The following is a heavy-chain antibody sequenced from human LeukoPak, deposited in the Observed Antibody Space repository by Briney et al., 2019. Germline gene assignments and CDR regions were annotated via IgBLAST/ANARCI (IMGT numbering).Heavy chain of an antibody. J-gene: IGHJ4*02. Sequence: SETLSLTCTVSGDSIRSHFYNWVRQPPGKGLGWIGVTHESESTNYNPSLKGRVTISVDTSKNQFSLRLTPVTAADTAVYYCVIGRGWLPDYWGQGTLVTVSS. V-gene: IGHV4-59*11. CDR2: THESEST. CDR3: VIGRGWLPDY. D-gene: IGHD5-24*01. CDR1: GDSIRSHF.